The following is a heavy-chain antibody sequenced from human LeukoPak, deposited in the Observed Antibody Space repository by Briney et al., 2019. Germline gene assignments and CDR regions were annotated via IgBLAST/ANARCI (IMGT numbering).Heavy chain of an antibody. D-gene: IGHD1-26*01. J-gene: IGHJ4*02. CDR2: IIPIFATA. Sequence: SVKVSCKASVGTFSSYSISWVRQAPGQGLDWMGGIIPIFATANYEQKFKGRVTITADESTSTGYMELSSLRSEDTAEYYCASGGQVVGATTYYWGQGTLVTVSS. CDR3: ASGGQVVGATTYY. CDR1: VGTFSSYS. V-gene: IGHV1-69*13.